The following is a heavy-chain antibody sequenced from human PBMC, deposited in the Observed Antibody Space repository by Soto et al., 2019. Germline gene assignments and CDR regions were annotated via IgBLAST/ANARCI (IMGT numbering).Heavy chain of an antibody. CDR3: ESSGWYQHVMDV. Sequence: GGSLRLSCAASGFTFSDYYMSWIRQAPGKGLEWVSYISSSSSYTNYADSVKGRFTISRDNAKNSLYLQMNSLRAEDTAVYYCESSGWYQHVMDVWGQGTTVTVSS. D-gene: IGHD6-19*01. V-gene: IGHV3-11*06. CDR2: ISSSSSYT. J-gene: IGHJ6*02. CDR1: GFTFSDYY.